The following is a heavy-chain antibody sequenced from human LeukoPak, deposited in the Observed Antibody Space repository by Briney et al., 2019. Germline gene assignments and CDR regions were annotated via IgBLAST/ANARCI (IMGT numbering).Heavy chain of an antibody. CDR1: GGSINPYR. Sequence: SETLSLTCTVSGGSINPYRWSWIRQPPGKGLEWIGYIYYTGSINYNPSLRSRVTISVDTSKNQFSLRLNSVTAADTAVYYCARGTSCGGDCGFDYWGQGTLVSVSS. J-gene: IGHJ4*02. V-gene: IGHV4-59*01. CDR2: IYYTGSI. D-gene: IGHD2-21*02. CDR3: ARGTSCGGDCGFDY.